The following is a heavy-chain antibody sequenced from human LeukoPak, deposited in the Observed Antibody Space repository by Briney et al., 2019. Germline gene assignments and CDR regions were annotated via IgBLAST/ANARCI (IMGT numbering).Heavy chain of an antibody. CDR3: AREGLYGDYGGVDY. CDR1: GFTFSTYA. Sequence: PGGSLRLSCAASGFTFSTYAMSWVRQAPGEGLEWVSGISSSGGSTYYADSVKGRFTISRDNSKNTLFLQMNSLRAEDTAVYYCAREGLYGDYGGVDYWGQGTLVTVSS. V-gene: IGHV3-23*01. CDR2: ISSSGGST. D-gene: IGHD4-17*01. J-gene: IGHJ4*02.